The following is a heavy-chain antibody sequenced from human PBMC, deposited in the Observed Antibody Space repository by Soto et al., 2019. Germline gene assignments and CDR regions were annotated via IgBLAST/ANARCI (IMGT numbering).Heavy chain of an antibody. D-gene: IGHD3-22*01. Sequence: QVQLVQSGAEVKKPGSSVKVSCKASGGTFSSYAITWVRQAPGQGLEWMGGIIPIFGTANYAQKFQGRVTIPADESTSTAYMERSSLGSEDTAVYYCARDRGPSSGYYPYWFDPWGQGTLVTVSS. V-gene: IGHV1-69*12. CDR2: IIPIFGTA. CDR1: GGTFSSYA. J-gene: IGHJ5*02. CDR3: ARDRGPSSGYYPYWFDP.